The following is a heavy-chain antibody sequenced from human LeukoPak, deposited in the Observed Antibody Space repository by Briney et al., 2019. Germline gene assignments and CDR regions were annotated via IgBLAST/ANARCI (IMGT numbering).Heavy chain of an antibody. CDR3: ARKDFDY. V-gene: IGHV3-23*01. J-gene: IGHJ4*02. CDR1: GFTFSSAA. Sequence: GGSLRLSCVASGFTFSSAAMTWVRQAPGKGLEWVSTITGSDDATYYANSVKGRFTISRDNSKNTLYLQMGSLRAEDMAVYYCARKDFDYWGQGTLVTVSS. CDR2: ITGSDDAT.